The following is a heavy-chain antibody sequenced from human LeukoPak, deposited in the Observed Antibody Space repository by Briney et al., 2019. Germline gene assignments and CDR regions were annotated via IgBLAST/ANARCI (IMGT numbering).Heavy chain of an antibody. CDR1: GGSFSGYY. J-gene: IGHJ4*02. Sequence: NPSETLSLTCAVYGGSFSGYYWSWIRQPPGKGLEWIGEINHSGSTNYNPSLKSRVTISVDTSKNQFSLKLSSVTAADTAVYYCARRVRWRSGGNSADYWGQGTLVTVSS. D-gene: IGHD4-23*01. V-gene: IGHV4-34*01. CDR3: ARRVRWRSGGNSADY. CDR2: INHSGST.